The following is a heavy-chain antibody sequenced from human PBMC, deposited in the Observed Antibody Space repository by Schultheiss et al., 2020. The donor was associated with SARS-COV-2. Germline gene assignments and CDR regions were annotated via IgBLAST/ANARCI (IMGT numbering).Heavy chain of an antibody. CDR3: ARTVGYCSSTSCYPPDY. D-gene: IGHD2-2*01. J-gene: IGHJ4*02. CDR1: GFTFSSYA. Sequence: GSLRLSCAASGFTFSSYAMHWVRQAPGKGLEWVAVISYDGSNKYYADSVKGRFTISRDNSKNTLYLQMNSLRAEDTAVYYCARTVGYCSSTSCYPPDYWGQGTLVTFSS. V-gene: IGHV3-30*07. CDR2: ISYDGSNK.